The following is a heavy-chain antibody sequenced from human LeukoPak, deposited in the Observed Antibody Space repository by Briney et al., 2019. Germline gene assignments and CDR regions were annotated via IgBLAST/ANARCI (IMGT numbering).Heavy chain of an antibody. CDR2: IIPIFGIA. Sequence: EASVYVPCKASGGTFSSYAISWVRQAPGQGLEWMGRIIPIFGIANYAQKFQGRVTITADKSTSTAYMELSSLRSEDTAVYYCATVVPNDYYYYYGMDVWGQGTTVTVSS. V-gene: IGHV1-69*04. CDR1: GGTFSSYA. D-gene: IGHD2-15*01. CDR3: ATVVPNDYYYYYGMDV. J-gene: IGHJ6*02.